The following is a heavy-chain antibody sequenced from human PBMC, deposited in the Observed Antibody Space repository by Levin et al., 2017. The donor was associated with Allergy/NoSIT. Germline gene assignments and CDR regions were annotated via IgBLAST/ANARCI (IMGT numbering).Heavy chain of an antibody. D-gene: IGHD5-12*01. J-gene: IGHJ4*02. CDR2: IYYSGST. Sequence: SQTLSLTCSVSGGSISSGDYYWSWIRQHPGKGLEWIAYIYYSGSTYYNPSLKSRVTISVDTSQNQFSLKLYSVTAADTAVYYCARVDKVTTTSSYFDYSPQGTLVTVSS. CDR1: GGSISSGDYY. CDR3: ARVDKVTTTSSYFDY. V-gene: IGHV4-31*03.